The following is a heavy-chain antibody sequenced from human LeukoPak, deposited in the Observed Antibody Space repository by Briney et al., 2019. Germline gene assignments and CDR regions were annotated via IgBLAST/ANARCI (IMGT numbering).Heavy chain of an antibody. CDR3: ARHLYYSASAFWYIDL. CDR2: VSQSGNT. D-gene: IGHD3-10*01. Sequence: PSETLSLTCTVSGDSISTSNSYWGWIRQPPGQGLEWIGSVSQSGNTYYRSSLKSRVTVSIDTSKNEFSLILTSVTAADTAQYYCARHLYYSASAFWYIDLWGRGTLVIVSP. J-gene: IGHJ2*01. V-gene: IGHV4-39*01. CDR1: GDSISTSNSY.